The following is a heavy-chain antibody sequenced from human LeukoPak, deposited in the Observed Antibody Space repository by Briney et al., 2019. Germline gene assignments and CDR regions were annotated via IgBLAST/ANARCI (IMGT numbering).Heavy chain of an antibody. CDR1: GYTFSGYY. J-gene: IGHJ5*02. CDR2: ISPKSGGT. V-gene: IGHV1-2*02. CDR3: ARGPGLTAILNWFDP. Sequence: ASVKVSCKASGYTFSGYYMHWVRQAPGQGLEWMGWISPKSGGTNYAQKFQGRVTMTRDTSISTVYMELSRLRSDDTAVYNCARGPGLTAILNWFDPWGQGTLDTVSS. D-gene: IGHD1-14*01.